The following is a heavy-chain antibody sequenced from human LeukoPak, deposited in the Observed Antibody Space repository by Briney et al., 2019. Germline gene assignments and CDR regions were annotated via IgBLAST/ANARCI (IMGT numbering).Heavy chain of an antibody. CDR1: GFNFANHA. J-gene: IGHJ4*02. Sequence: PGGSLRLSCAASGFNFANHAMSWVRQTAGKGLEWVSAISGGGDITYYADSVKGRFTTSRDNSEDTLFLQMHSLRPGDTAVYYCVREDTPATANYWGQGTLVTISS. D-gene: IGHD2-21*02. V-gene: IGHV3-23*01. CDR3: VREDTPATANY. CDR2: ISGGGDIT.